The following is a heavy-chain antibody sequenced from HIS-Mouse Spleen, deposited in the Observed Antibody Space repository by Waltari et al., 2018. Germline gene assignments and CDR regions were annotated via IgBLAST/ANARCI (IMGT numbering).Heavy chain of an antibody. V-gene: IGHV6-1*01. CDR1: GDSLSSNSAS. J-gene: IGHJ6*02. D-gene: IGHD6-13*01. CDR2: TYYRSKWYN. Sequence: QVQLQQSGPGLVKPSQTLSLPCPISGDSLSSNSASWNWIRQSPSTGLEWLGRTYYRSKWYNDYAVSVKSRITINPDTSKNQFSLQLNSVTPEDTAVYYCARDPGYSSSWRDYYGMDVWGQGTTVTVSS. CDR3: ARDPGYSSSWRDYYGMDV.